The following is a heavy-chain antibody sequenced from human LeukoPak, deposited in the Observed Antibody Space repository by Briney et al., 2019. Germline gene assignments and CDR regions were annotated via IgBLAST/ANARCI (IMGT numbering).Heavy chain of an antibody. J-gene: IGHJ4*02. D-gene: IGHD3-3*01. Sequence: SETLSLTCTVSGGPISSYYWSWIRQPPGKGLEWIGEINHSGSTNYNPSLKSRFTISVDTSKNQFSLKLSSVTAADTAVYYCARDSITIFGVVTRFDYWGQGTLVTVSS. V-gene: IGHV4-34*01. CDR3: ARDSITIFGVVTRFDY. CDR1: GGPISSYY. CDR2: INHSGST.